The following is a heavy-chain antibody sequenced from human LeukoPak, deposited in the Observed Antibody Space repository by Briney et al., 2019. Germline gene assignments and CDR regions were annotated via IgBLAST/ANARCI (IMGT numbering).Heavy chain of an antibody. CDR3: ARDLSSGGWTLEFDY. CDR1: GYTFSTYG. Sequence: GASVKVSCKTSGYTFSTYGITWVRQAPGQGFQCMGWISAHSGNTKYAENFQGRISLTTDTSATTAYMELRSLTSDDTAVYYCARDLSSGGWTLEFDYWGQGSLVTVAS. J-gene: IGHJ4*02. D-gene: IGHD1-1*01. V-gene: IGHV1-18*01. CDR2: ISAHSGNT.